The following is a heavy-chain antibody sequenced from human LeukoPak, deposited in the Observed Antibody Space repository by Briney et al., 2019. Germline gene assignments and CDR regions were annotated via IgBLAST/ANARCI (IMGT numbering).Heavy chain of an antibody. D-gene: IGHD7-27*01. Sequence: SETLSLTCAVYGGSFSDYYWTWIRQPPGKGLEWIGEISHSGSTSYNPSLKSRVTISADTSKNQFSLKLYSVTAADTAVYYCATRKLGNDYWGQGTLVTVS. V-gene: IGHV4-34*01. CDR3: ATRKLGNDY. CDR2: ISHSGST. CDR1: GGSFSDYY. J-gene: IGHJ4*02.